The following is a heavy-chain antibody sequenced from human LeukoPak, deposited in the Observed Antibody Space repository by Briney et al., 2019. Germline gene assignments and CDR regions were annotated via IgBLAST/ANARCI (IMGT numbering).Heavy chain of an antibody. CDR2: IDNDASST. Sequence: GGSLRLSCVASGFTFSRYLMQWVRQTPGEGRVSVSYIDNDASSTSYAASVKGRFTISRDNAQNTLYLQMNSLRAEDTAIYYCVRDYHYYIDVWGKGTTVIVS. CDR1: GFTFSRYL. CDR3: VRDYHYYIDV. J-gene: IGHJ6*03. V-gene: IGHV3-74*01.